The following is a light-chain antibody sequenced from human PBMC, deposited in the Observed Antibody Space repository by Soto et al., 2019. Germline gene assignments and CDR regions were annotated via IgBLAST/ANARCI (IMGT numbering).Light chain of an antibody. CDR3: QQSNSLPPT. CDR1: QSISSN. J-gene: IGKJ1*01. Sequence: DIQMTQSPSSLSASVGDRVTITCRASQSISSNLNWYQQKPGKAPKLLIYTAASLQSGVPSRFSGSGSGTAFTLTIASLQLEDFASYYCQQSNSLPPTFGQGTKVEIK. V-gene: IGKV1-39*01. CDR2: TAA.